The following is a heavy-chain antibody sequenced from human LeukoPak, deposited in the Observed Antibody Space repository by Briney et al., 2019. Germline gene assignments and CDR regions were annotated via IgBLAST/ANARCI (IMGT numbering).Heavy chain of an antibody. CDR3: ARYLSRIVGATREEFDY. CDR2: INPNSGGT. V-gene: IGHV1-2*02. Sequence: ASVKVSCKASGYTFTGYYMHWVRQAPGQGLEWMGWINPNSGGTNYAQKFQGRVTMTRDTSISTAYMELSRLRSDDTGVYYCARYLSRIVGATREEFDYWGKGTLVSVSS. CDR1: GYTFTGYY. D-gene: IGHD1-26*01. J-gene: IGHJ4*02.